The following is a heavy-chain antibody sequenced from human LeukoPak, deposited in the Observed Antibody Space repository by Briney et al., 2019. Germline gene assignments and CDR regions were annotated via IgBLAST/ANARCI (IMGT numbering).Heavy chain of an antibody. Sequence: ASVKVSCKASGYTFTNYGVGWVRQAPGQGPKWMGWISPYNGNTKYAQKFQGRVTMTTDTSTSTAYMEMRSLRSDDTAVYYCARLGYCATTSCPNALDYWGQGTLVTVSS. CDR1: GYTFTNYG. CDR2: ISPYNGNT. D-gene: IGHD2-2*01. J-gene: IGHJ4*02. V-gene: IGHV1-18*01. CDR3: ARLGYCATTSCPNALDY.